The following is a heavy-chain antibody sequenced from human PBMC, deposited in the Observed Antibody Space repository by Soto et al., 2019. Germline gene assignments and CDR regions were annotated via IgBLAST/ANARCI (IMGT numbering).Heavy chain of an antibody. Sequence: EVQLVESGGGLVQPGGSLRLSCAASGFTFSSYSMNWVRQAPGKGLQWISYISSSSNTIYYADSVKRRFTISRDYAKNXXSLHMNSVPGEDPAVYYCVLGVSVNQTYIRYAMDVWGQGTTVTASS. CDR1: GFTFSSYS. J-gene: IGHJ6*02. D-gene: IGHD2-15*01. CDR2: ISSSSNTI. V-gene: IGHV3-48*01. CDR3: VLGVSVNQTYIRYAMDV.